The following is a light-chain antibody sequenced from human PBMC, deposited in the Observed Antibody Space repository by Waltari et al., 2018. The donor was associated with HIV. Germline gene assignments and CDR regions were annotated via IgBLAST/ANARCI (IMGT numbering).Light chain of an antibody. CDR3: LQHNTFLWT. CDR2: GAS. J-gene: IGKJ1*01. CDR1: QFIRND. V-gene: IGKV1-17*01. Sequence: DIQLTQSPSSLSASVGDRVTITCRASQFIRNDLGWYQQKPGKAPKRLIYGASSLESVVPSRFSCSGSGTVFTLTINSLQPEDFATYYCLQHNTFLWTFGQGTKVEIK.